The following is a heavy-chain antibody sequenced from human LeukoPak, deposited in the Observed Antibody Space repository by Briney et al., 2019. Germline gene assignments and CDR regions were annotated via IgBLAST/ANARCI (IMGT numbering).Heavy chain of an antibody. Sequence: GASVKVSCKASGYTFTSYYIHWVRQAPGQGLEWMGIINPSGGSTSYAQKFQGRVTMTRDTSTSTVYMELSSLRSEDSAVYYCARWTTTYLDYWGQGTLVTVSS. J-gene: IGHJ4*02. CDR3: ARWTTTYLDY. D-gene: IGHD4-11*01. V-gene: IGHV1-46*01. CDR2: INPSGGST. CDR1: GYTFTSYY.